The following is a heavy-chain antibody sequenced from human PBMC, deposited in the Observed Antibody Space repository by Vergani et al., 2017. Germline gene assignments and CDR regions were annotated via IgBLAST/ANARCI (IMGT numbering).Heavy chain of an antibody. J-gene: IGHJ6*03. V-gene: IGHV1-69*12. CDR2: IIPIFGTA. D-gene: IGHD3-10*01. Sequence: QVQLVQSGAEVKKPGSSVKVSCKASGGTFSSYAISWVRQAPGQGLEWMGGIIPIFGTANYAQKFQGRVTITADESTSTAYMELRSLRSDDTAVYYCARDVGEWGMVRAQVGVGYMDVWGKGTTVTVSS. CDR1: GGTFSSYA. CDR3: ARDVGEWGMVRAQVGVGYMDV.